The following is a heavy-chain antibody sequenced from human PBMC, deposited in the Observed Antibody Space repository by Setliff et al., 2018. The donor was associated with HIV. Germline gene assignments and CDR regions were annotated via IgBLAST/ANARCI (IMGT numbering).Heavy chain of an antibody. D-gene: IGHD3-10*01. J-gene: IGHJ5*02. CDR1: GYNFINND. CDR3: ARKHKVSLGRGIVVLWGFDP. V-gene: IGHV1-8*02. Sequence: ASVKVSCKASGYNFINNDINWVRQATGQGLEWMGWMNPNSGNSGYAQKFQGRVTMPRSTSFSTAYMELSNLTSEDTAIYYCARKHKVSLGRGIVVLWGFDPWGQGTLVTVSS. CDR2: MNPNSGNS.